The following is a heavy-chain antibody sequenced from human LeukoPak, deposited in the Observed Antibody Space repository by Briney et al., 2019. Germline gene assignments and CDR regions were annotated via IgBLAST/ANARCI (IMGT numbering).Heavy chain of an antibody. CDR2: ISSSSSYI. V-gene: IGHV3-21*01. J-gene: IGHJ4*02. D-gene: IGHD1/OR15-1a*01. CDR1: GFTFSSYS. CDR3: QTTRAGDFDY. Sequence: PGGSLRLSCAASGFTFSSYSMNWVRQAPGKGLEWVSSISSSSSYIYYADSVKGRFTISRDDAKNSLYLQMNSLRAKDTAVYYCQTTRAGDFDYWGQGTLVTVSS.